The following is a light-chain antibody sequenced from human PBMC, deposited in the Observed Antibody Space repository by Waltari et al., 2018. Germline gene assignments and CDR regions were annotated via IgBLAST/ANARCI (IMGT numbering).Light chain of an antibody. V-gene: IGKV3-20*01. CDR1: QSVRRS. J-gene: IGKJ1*01. CDR2: GAS. CDR3: QHYVRLPVS. Sequence: EIVFTQSPGTLSLSPGERATLSCRASQSVRRSLAWYHQKPGQAPRLLIYGASSRATGVPDRFSGSGSGTDFSLTISRLEPEDFAVYYCQHYVRLPVSFGQGTKVEIK.